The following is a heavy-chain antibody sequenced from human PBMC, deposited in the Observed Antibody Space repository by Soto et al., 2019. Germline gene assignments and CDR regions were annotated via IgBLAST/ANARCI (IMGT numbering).Heavy chain of an antibody. D-gene: IGHD3-10*01. CDR2: INPNSGGT. CDR3: ARDTKGITMVRGVIPYLDY. J-gene: IGHJ4*02. CDR1: GYTFTGYY. Sequence: ASVKVSFKASGYTFTGYYMHWVRQAPGQVLEWMGWINPNSGGTNYAQKFQGRVTMTRDTSISTDYMELSRLRSDDTAVYYCARDTKGITMVRGVIPYLDYLGQGTLVTVSS. V-gene: IGHV1-2*02.